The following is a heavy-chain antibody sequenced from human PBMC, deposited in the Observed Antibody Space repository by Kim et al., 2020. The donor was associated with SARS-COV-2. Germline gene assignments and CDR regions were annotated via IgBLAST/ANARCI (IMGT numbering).Heavy chain of an antibody. CDR3: ARSPTAPDTDPMFTFD. CDR2: VRYGGNT. D-gene: IGHD3-10*02. Sequence: SETLSLTCTLSGGSIGIGYFYWGWIRQPPGKGLEWIGSVRYGGNTYFNPSLKSRVTISVDTSRNQFSLKLTSVTATDTAIYYCARSPTAPDTDPMFTFD. V-gene: IGHV4-39*01. J-gene: IGHJ4*01. CDR1: GGSIGIGYFY.